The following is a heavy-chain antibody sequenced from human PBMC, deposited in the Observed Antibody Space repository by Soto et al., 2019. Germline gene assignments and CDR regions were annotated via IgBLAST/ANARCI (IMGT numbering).Heavy chain of an antibody. V-gene: IGHV3-23*01. CDR3: ARWSYLDY. J-gene: IGHJ4*02. Sequence: VGSLRLSCAASGFSFGSYALSWVRQAPGKGLERVSTISGSDGKTFYADSVKGRFSISRDTSQSTLYLQMNSLRADDTAMYYCARWSYLDYWGQGTRVTVSS. D-gene: IGHD3-3*01. CDR2: ISGSDGKT. CDR1: GFSFGSYA.